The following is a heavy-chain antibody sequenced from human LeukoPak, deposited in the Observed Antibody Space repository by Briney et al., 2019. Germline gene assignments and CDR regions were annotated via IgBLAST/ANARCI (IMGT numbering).Heavy chain of an antibody. CDR1: GFTFDDYA. J-gene: IGHJ3*02. V-gene: IGHV3-9*01. CDR3: AKGIGGSHLAASDI. Sequence: GGSLRLSCAASGFTFDDYAMHWVRQAPGKGLEWVSGISWNSGSMDYADSVKGRFTISRDNAKNSLYLQMNSLRAEDTALYYCAKGIGGSHLAASDIWGQGTMVTVSS. D-gene: IGHD1-26*01. CDR2: ISWNSGSM.